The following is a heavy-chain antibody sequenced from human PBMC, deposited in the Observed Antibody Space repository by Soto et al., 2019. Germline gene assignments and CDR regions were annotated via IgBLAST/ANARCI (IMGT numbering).Heavy chain of an antibody. CDR1: GDSITRGAYY. Sequence: QVQLQESGPGLVKPSQTLSLTCTVSGDSITRGAYYWTWIRQHPGKGLEWIGYISNTGITYYNPSLKSRLSISLDTSENQFSLKLTSVTAADTAIYYCARARQYYDCELDPWGQGTLVTVSS. J-gene: IGHJ5*02. V-gene: IGHV4-31*03. CDR2: ISNTGIT. D-gene: IGHD3-16*01. CDR3: ARARQYYDCELDP.